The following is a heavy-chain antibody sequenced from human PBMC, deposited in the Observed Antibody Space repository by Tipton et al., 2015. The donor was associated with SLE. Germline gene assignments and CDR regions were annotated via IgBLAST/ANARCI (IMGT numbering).Heavy chain of an antibody. V-gene: IGHV1-69*01. D-gene: IGHD6-13*01. Sequence: QLVQSGAEVKKPGSSVKVSCKASGGTFSSYAISWVRQAPGQGLEWMGGIIPIFGTANYAQKFQGRVTITADESTSTAYMELSSLRSEDTAVYYCARGIKGGIAAAGPYYFDYWGQGTLVTVSS. CDR3: ARGIKGGIAAAGPYYFDY. J-gene: IGHJ4*02. CDR1: GGTFSSYA. CDR2: IIPIFGTA.